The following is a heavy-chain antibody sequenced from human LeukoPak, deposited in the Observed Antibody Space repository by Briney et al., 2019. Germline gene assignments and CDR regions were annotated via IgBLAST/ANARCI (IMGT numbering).Heavy chain of an antibody. Sequence: GGSLRLSCAASGFTFSSYAMSWVRQAPGKGLEWVSVISVSSGTTYYADSVKGRFTISRDNSKSTLYLQMNSLRAEDTATYYCAKERLVSHTAGFDYWGQGTLVTVSS. J-gene: IGHJ4*02. CDR2: ISVSSGTT. CDR1: GFTFSSYA. CDR3: AKERLVSHTAGFDY. D-gene: IGHD2-8*02. V-gene: IGHV3-23*01.